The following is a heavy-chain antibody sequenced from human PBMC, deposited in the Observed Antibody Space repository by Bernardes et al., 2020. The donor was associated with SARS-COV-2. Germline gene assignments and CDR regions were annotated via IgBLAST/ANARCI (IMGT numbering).Heavy chain of an antibody. V-gene: IGHV4-34*01. CDR2: INQSGSA. J-gene: IGHJ6*02. CDR3: ARGPPNHISVADPYYYGMDV. CDR1: GGSFSDHY. Sequence: SETLSLTCAVYGGSFSDHYWSWIRQSPGKGLEWIAEINQSGSANYNPSLQSRVTTSVDTSKNQFSLKLCSVTAADTAVYFCARGPPNHISVADPYYYGMDVWGQGTTVTVSS. D-gene: IGHD6-19*01.